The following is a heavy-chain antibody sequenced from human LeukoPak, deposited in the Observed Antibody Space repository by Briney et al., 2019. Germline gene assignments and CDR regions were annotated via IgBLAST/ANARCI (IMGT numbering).Heavy chain of an antibody. D-gene: IGHD2-2*01. CDR1: GFIFSTYG. J-gene: IGHJ4*02. CDR2: IQFDGSDK. CDR3: AEDQQLQPFHY. Sequence: GGSLRLSCAACGFIFSTYGMHWVRQAPGKGLEWVAFIQFDGSDKHYADSVKGRFTISRDNSKNTLYLQMNSLRPEDTSVYYCAEDQQLQPFHYWGQGTLVTVSS. V-gene: IGHV3-30*02.